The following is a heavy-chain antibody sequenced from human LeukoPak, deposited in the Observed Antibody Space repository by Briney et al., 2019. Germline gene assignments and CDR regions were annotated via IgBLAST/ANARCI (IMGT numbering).Heavy chain of an antibody. CDR1: GGSISSGDYY. Sequence: PSETLSLTCTVSGGSISSGDYYWSWIRQPPGKGLEWIGYIYYSGSTYYNPSLKSRVTISVDTSKNQFSLKLSSVTAADTAVYYCARENNILGYSSGSSGFDPWGQGTLVTVSS. J-gene: IGHJ5*02. CDR2: IYYSGST. CDR3: ARENNILGYSSGSSGFDP. V-gene: IGHV4-30-4*01. D-gene: IGHD6-19*01.